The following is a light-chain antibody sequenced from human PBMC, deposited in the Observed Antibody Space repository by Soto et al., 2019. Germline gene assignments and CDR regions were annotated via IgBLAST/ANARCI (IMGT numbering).Light chain of an antibody. J-gene: IGLJ2*01. CDR2: EVS. CDR1: SSDVGGYKY. Sequence: QSALTQPASVSGSPGQSITISCTGTSSDVGGYKYVSWYQQHPDKAHKLIFFEVSNRPSGISRRFSGSKSGNTASLTIYRLQAEDEADYYCASYTSSSTSGIFGRGTKLTVL. V-gene: IGLV2-14*01. CDR3: ASYTSSSTSGI.